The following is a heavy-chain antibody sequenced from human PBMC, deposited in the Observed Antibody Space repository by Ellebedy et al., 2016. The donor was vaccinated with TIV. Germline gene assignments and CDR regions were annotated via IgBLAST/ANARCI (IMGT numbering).Heavy chain of an antibody. CDR2: ISGSGGST. Sequence: GGSLRLXXAVSGFTFSRYAMSWVRQAPGKWLEWVSAISGSGGSTYYADSVKGRFTISRDNAKNSLYLQMNSLRAEDTALYYCAKGGIGVGIAARPDYYYYMDVWGKGTTVTVSS. V-gene: IGHV3-23*01. CDR1: GFTFSRYA. CDR3: AKGGIGVGIAARPDYYYYMDV. J-gene: IGHJ6*03. D-gene: IGHD6-6*01.